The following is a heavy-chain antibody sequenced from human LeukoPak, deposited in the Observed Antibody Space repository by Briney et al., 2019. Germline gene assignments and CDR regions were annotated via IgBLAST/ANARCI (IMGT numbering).Heavy chain of an antibody. D-gene: IGHD6-6*01. CDR1: GVSVSNYY. CDR2: VYYTGST. J-gene: IGHJ4*02. V-gene: IGHV4-59*08. CDR3: ARHFAYSSSSYFDY. Sequence: PSETLSLTCSVSGVSVSNYYWSWIRQPPGKGLEWIGYVYYTGSTNYNPSLMSRVTMFEDKSKNQFSLRLYSVTVVDTAVYYCARHFAYSSSSYFDYWGQGSLVTVSS.